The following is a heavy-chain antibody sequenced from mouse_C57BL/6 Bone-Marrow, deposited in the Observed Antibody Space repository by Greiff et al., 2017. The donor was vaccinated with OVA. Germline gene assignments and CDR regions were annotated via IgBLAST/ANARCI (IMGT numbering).Heavy chain of an antibody. CDR1: GYTFTSYW. Sequence: VQLQQSGAELAKPGASVTLSCKASGYTFTSYWMHWVKQRPGQGLEWIGYINPSSGYTTYNQKFKDKATLTADKSSSTAYMQLSSLTYEDSAVYYCAPYGTSYGYYAMDYWGQGTSVTVSS. CDR2: INPSSGYT. D-gene: IGHD1-1*01. CDR3: APYGTSYGYYAMDY. J-gene: IGHJ4*01. V-gene: IGHV1-7*01.